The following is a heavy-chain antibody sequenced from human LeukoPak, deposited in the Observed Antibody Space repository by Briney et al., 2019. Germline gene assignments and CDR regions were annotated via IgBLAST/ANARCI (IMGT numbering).Heavy chain of an antibody. CDR3: ASDYGD. V-gene: IGHV4-4*07. J-gene: IGHJ4*02. Sequence: SETLSLTCTVPGGSISSFYWSWIRQPAGKGLEWIGRIYTSGSTNYNPSLKSRVTISVDKSKNQFSLKLSSMTAADTAVYYCASDYGDGGQGTLVTVSS. CDR2: IYTSGST. D-gene: IGHD4-17*01. CDR1: GGSISSFY.